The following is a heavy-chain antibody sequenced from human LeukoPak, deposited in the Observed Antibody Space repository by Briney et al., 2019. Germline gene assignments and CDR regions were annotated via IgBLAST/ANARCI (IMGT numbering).Heavy chain of an antibody. CDR2: MQPSSGAT. CDR3: ASGRGRSWFDP. Sequence: EASVKVSCKASGYTFTAYNIHWVRQAPGQGLEWMGWMQPSSGATNYAQKFQGRVTMTGDTSISTAYMELGRLTSDDTAFYYCASGRGRSWFDPWGRGTLVTVSS. J-gene: IGHJ5*02. D-gene: IGHD1-26*01. V-gene: IGHV1-2*02. CDR1: GYTFTAYN.